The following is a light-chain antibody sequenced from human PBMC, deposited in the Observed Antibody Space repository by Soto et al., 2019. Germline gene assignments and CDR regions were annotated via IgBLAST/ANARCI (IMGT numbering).Light chain of an antibody. Sequence: VLTQSASTLSLSPGERVTLSCRASQNLHSFLNWYQQRPGQAPRPLIYDGSKRAAGVPDRISGDGSGTDYTLTISSLEPEDFAVCYCQQRTRWPMPFGQGTRLE. CDR2: DGS. CDR3: QQRTRWPMP. CDR1: QNLHSF. V-gene: IGKV3-11*01. J-gene: IGKJ5*01.